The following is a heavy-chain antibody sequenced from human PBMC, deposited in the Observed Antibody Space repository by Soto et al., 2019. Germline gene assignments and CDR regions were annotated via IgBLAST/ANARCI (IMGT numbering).Heavy chain of an antibody. CDR2: INPSGGST. J-gene: IGHJ4*02. D-gene: IGHD6-13*01. CDR3: GRSLYSSDY. CDR1: GYTFTSFY. V-gene: IGHV1-46*03. Sequence: QVQLVQSGAEVKEPGASVKVSYKASGYTFTSFYMHWVRQAPGQGLEWMAIINPSGGSTNYAQKFRGRVTVTRDTSTSTVYMELSSLTSEDTAVYFCGRSLYSSDYWGQGTLVTVSS.